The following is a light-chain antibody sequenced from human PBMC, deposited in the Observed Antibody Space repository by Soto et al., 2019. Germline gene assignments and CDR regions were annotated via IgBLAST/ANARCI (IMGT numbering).Light chain of an antibody. J-gene: IGKJ3*01. CDR1: QSISGN. Sequence: EVVMTQSPATLSASPGEGVTLSCRASQSISGNVAWYQQKPGQAPRLLMHGASTRATDFPARFSGSGSGTEFTLTISSLQSEDFALYYCQQYYTWPTFGPGTKVEIK. CDR2: GAS. V-gene: IGKV3-15*01. CDR3: QQYYTWPT.